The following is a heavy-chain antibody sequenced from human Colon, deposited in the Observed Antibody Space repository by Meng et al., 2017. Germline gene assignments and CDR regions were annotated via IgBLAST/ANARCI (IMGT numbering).Heavy chain of an antibody. CDR3: LARSTDY. CDR1: GFTFRNIY. J-gene: IGHJ4*02. Sequence: GESLKISCAASGFTFRNIYMTWVRQAPGKGLEWVANIKPGGDEKHYVESVRGRFTLTRDNAENLLFLQMNSLRVEDTAVYYCLARSTDYWGQGILVTVSS. CDR2: IKPGGDEK. V-gene: IGHV3-7*01.